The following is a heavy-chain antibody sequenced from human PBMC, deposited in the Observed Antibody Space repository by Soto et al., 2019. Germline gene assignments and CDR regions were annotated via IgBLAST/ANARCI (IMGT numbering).Heavy chain of an antibody. J-gene: IGHJ5*02. CDR2: INAGNGNT. CDR3: ARGVGSGSYYNQYNWFDP. D-gene: IGHD3-10*01. V-gene: IGHV1-3*01. Sequence: ASVKVSCKASGYTFTSYAMHWVRQAPGQRLEWMGWINAGNGNTKYSQKFQGRVTITTDTSTSTAYMELRSLRSDDTAVYYCARGVGSGSYYNQYNWFDPWGQGTLVTVSS. CDR1: GYTFTSYA.